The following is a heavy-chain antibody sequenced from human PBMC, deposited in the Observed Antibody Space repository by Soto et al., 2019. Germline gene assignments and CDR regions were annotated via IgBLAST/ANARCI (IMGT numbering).Heavy chain of an antibody. CDR1: GFTFDDYA. J-gene: IGHJ6*02. V-gene: IGHV3-9*01. D-gene: IGHD3-9*01. Sequence: EVQLVESGGDLVQPGRSLRLSCASSGFTFDDYAMHWVRQAPGKGLEWVSGISWNSGNKGYADSVKGRFTISRDNPKNFLYLEMNSLRAEDTALYYCAKEAGLVRFFDWLSNGLDVWGQGTAVTVS. CDR3: AKEAGLVRFFDWLSNGLDV. CDR2: ISWNSGNK.